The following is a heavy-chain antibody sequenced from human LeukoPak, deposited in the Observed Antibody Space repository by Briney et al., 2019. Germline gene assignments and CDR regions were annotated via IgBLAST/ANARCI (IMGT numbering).Heavy chain of an antibody. CDR2: LSDSGGST. J-gene: IGHJ4*02. CDR1: GITLSNYG. Sequence: GGSLRLSCAVSGITLSNYGMSWVRQAPGKGLEWVAGLSDSGGSTNYADSVKGRFTVSRDNPKNTLYLQMNSLRAEDTAVYFCAKRGVVIRAVIIVGFHKEAYYFDYWGQGALVTVSS. CDR3: AKRGVVIRAVIIVGFHKEAYYFDY. D-gene: IGHD3-10*01. V-gene: IGHV3-23*01.